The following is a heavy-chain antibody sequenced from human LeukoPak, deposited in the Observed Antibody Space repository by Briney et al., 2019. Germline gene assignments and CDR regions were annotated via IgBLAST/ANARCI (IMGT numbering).Heavy chain of an antibody. CDR2: IYSGGST. CDR1: GFTFTTYW. V-gene: IGHV3-53*01. D-gene: IGHD2-15*01. Sequence: GGSLRLSCAATGFTFTTYWMGWVRQAPGRGLEWVSFIYSGGSTYYADSVRGRFIISRDNSKNTLYLQMNSLRAEDTAVYYCARRAGSYSHSYDYWGQGTLVTVSS. CDR3: ARRAGSYSHSYDY. J-gene: IGHJ4*02.